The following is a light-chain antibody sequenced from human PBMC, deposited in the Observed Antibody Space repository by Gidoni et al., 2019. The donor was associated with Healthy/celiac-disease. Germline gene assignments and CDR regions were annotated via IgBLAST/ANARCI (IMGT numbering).Light chain of an antibody. CDR3: CSYAGSYTYVV. CDR1: SSDVGGYNY. CDR2: DVS. V-gene: IGLV2-11*01. J-gene: IGLJ2*01. Sequence: QSALTQPRSVSGSPGQSVTISCTGTSSDVGGYNYVSWYQQHAGKATKLMIYDVSKRPSGVPDRVSGSKSGNTASLPISGLQAEDEADYYCCSYAGSYTYVVFGGGTKLTVL.